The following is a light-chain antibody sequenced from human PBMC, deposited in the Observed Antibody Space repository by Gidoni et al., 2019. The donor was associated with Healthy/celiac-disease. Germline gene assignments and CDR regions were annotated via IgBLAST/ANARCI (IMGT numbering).Light chain of an antibody. CDR3: QQSYITEIT. Sequence: DIQMTQSPSSLSASVGDRVTITCRASQSISSYLNWYQQKPGKAPKRLIYAASSLQSGVPSRFSGSGSGTDFTLTISSLQPEDFATYYCQQSYITEITFGGGTKVEIK. J-gene: IGKJ4*01. CDR1: QSISSY. V-gene: IGKV1-39*01. CDR2: AAS.